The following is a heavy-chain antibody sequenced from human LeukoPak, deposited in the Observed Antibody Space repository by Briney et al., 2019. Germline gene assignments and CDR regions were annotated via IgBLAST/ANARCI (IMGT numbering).Heavy chain of an antibody. D-gene: IGHD3-9*01. CDR3: ARDRGPVLRYSYYYGMDV. J-gene: IGHJ6*02. V-gene: IGHV4-30-4*01. CDR1: GGSISSGDYS. Sequence: PSETLSLTCTVSGGSISSGDYSWSWIRQPPGKGLEWIGYIYYSGSTYYNPSLKSRVTISVDTSKNQFSLKLSSVTAADTAVYYCARDRGPVLRYSYYYGMDVWGQGTTVTVSS. CDR2: IYYSGST.